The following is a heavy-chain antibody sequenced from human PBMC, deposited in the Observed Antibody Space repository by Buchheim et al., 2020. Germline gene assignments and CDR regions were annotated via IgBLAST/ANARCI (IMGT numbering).Heavy chain of an antibody. D-gene: IGHD3-3*01. J-gene: IGHJ6*02. CDR1: GGSFSGYY. Sequence: QVQLQQWGAGLLKPSETLSLTCAVYGGSFSGYYWSWIRQPPGKGLEWIGEINHSGSTNYNPSLKSRVTISVDTSKNKFSLKLSSVTAADKSVYYCARSKVFGVVKLNMEFWGQGTT. CDR3: ARSKVFGVVKLNMEF. CDR2: INHSGST. V-gene: IGHV4-34*01.